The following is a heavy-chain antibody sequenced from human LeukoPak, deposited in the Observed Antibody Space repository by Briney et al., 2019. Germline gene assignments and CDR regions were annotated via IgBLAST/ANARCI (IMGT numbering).Heavy chain of an antibody. V-gene: IGHV3-23*01. Sequence: GGSLRLSCAASGFTFSSYAMSWVRQAPGKGLEWVSAISGSGGSTYYTDSVKGRFTISRDNSKNTLYLQMNSLRAEDTAVYYCAKARKNIVATIKDYWGQGTLVTVSS. CDR1: GFTFSSYA. CDR3: AKARKNIVATIKDY. J-gene: IGHJ4*02. D-gene: IGHD5-12*01. CDR2: ISGSGGST.